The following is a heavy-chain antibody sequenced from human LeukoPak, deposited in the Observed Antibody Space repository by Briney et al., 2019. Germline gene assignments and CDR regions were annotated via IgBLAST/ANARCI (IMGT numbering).Heavy chain of an antibody. V-gene: IGHV3-23*01. Sequence: PGGSLRLSCAASGFTFSTYAMNWVRQAPGKGLEWVSAISGSGGDTYYADSVRGRFTISRDNSKNTLYLQLNSLRAEDTAVYHCVKDIVVVPAAGDCFDPWGQGTLVTVSS. J-gene: IGHJ5*02. CDR1: GFTFSTYA. CDR2: ISGSGGDT. D-gene: IGHD2-2*01. CDR3: VKDIVVVPAAGDCFDP.